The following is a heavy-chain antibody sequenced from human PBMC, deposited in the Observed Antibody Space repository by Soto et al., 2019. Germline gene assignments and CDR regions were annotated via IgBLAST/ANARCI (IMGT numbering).Heavy chain of an antibody. V-gene: IGHV3-9*01. CDR3: AKGDIAVAGTPDY. CDR1: GFTFDDYA. Sequence: EVQLVESGGGLVQPGRSLRLSCAVSGFTFDDYAMHWVRQAPGKGLEWVAGISWNSGSRGYADSVKGRFTISRDNANNLLYLQVNSLRIEDTAFYYCAKGDIAVAGTPDYWGQGTLVSVSS. D-gene: IGHD6-19*01. CDR2: ISWNSGSR. J-gene: IGHJ4*02.